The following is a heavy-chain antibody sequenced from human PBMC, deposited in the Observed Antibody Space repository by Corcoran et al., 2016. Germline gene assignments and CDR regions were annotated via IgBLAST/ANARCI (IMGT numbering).Heavy chain of an antibody. CDR1: GGSISSYY. V-gene: IGHV4-59*01. Sequence: QVLLQGSGPGLVKRSETLSLTGTVPGGSISSYYWSWIRQPPGKGLEWIGYIYYSGSTNYNTSLKSRDSISVDTSKNKFALKLSSVTAGDTAVYDCARSYYYDSSGPLWVWFDPWGQGTLVTVSS. J-gene: IGHJ5*02. CDR2: IYYSGST. CDR3: ARSYYYDSSGPLWVWFDP. D-gene: IGHD3-22*01.